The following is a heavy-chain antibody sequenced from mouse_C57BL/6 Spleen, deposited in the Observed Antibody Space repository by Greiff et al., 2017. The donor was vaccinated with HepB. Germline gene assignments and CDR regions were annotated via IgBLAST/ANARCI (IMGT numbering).Heavy chain of an antibody. V-gene: IGHV1-69*01. D-gene: IGHD3-2*02. CDR3: ARTSGSSMDY. Sequence: QVQLKQPGAELVMPGASVKLSCKASGYTFTSYWMHWVKQRPGQGLEWIGEIDPSDSYTNYNQKFKGKSTLTVDKSSSTAYMQLSSLTSEDSAVYYCARTSGSSMDYWGQGTSVTVSS. CDR1: GYTFTSYW. J-gene: IGHJ4*01. CDR2: IDPSDSYT.